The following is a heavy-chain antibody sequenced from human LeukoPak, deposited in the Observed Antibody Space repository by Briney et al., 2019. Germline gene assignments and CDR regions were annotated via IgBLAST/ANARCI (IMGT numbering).Heavy chain of an antibody. CDR2: TTNTPNAYTT. CDR3: GRDTATAIDY. Sequence: GGSLTLSCAASGFTFTNHYMGWVRQAPGMGLEWIARTTNTPNAYTTAYAASVRGRFTDTRDDSKSLLHLQMSSLKTDDTAVYYCGRDTATAIDYWGRGTLVTVSS. V-gene: IGHV3-72*01. J-gene: IGHJ4*02. CDR1: GFTFTNHY. D-gene: IGHD5-18*01.